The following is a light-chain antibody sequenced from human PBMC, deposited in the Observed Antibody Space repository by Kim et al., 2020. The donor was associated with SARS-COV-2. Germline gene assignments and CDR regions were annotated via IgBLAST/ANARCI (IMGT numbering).Light chain of an antibody. CDR3: QVWDSSSDPYVV. J-gene: IGLJ2*01. CDR2: YDS. V-gene: IGLV3-21*04. CDR1: NIGSKS. Sequence: SYELTQPPSVSVAPGKTARITCGGNNIGSKSVHWYQQKPGQAPVLVIYYDSDRLSGIPERFSGSNSGNTATLTISRVEAGDEADYYCQVWDSSSDPYVVF.